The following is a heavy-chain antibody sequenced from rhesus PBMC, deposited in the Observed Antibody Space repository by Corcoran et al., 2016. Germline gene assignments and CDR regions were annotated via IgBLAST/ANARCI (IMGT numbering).Heavy chain of an antibody. CDR3: ASVRGYSGYSYGTYPYYFDY. J-gene: IGHJ4*01. D-gene: IGHD5-42*01. CDR1: GGSISSSY. Sequence: QLQLQESGPGLVKPSETLSVTCAVSGGSISSSYWSWIRQAPGKGLEWIGYIYGSGSSTNCNPALTSRVTLSVDTSTKQLALELSSVSAADTAVYYCASVRGYSGYSYGTYPYYFDYWGQGVLVTVSS. V-gene: IGHV4-169*02. CDR2: IYGSGSST.